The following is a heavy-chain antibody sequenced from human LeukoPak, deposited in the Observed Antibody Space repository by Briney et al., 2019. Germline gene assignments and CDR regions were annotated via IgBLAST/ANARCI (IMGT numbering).Heavy chain of an antibody. D-gene: IGHD3-22*01. Sequence: SETLSLTCAVSGGSISSSNWWSWVRQPPGKGLEWIGGIYHSGSTNYNPSLKSRVTISVDKSKNQFSLKLSSVTAADTAVYYCARILRESYYDSDGYYGPSAFDIWGQGTMVTVAS. CDR1: GGSISSSNW. J-gene: IGHJ3*02. CDR2: IYHSGST. V-gene: IGHV4-4*02. CDR3: ARILRESYYDSDGYYGPSAFDI.